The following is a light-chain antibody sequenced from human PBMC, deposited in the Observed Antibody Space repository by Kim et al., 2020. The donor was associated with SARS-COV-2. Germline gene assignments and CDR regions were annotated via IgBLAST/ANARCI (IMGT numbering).Light chain of an antibody. Sequence: VSPGQTSSITCSGDKLWDKYACWYQQKPGQSPVLVIYQDSKRPSGIPERFSGSNSGNTATLTISGTQAMDEADYYCQAWDSSTVVFGGGTQLTVL. V-gene: IGLV3-1*01. CDR3: QAWDSSTVV. CDR2: QDS. J-gene: IGLJ2*01. CDR1: KLWDKY.